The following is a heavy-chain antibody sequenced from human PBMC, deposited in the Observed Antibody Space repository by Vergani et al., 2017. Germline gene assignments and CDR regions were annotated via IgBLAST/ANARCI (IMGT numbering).Heavy chain of an antibody. Sequence: VQLVESGGGVVQPGRSLRLSCAASGFTFSSYAMHWVRQAPGKGLEWVAVISYDGSNKYYADSVKGRFTISRDNSKNTLYLQMNSLRAEDTAVYYCATSYCSSTSCPFQHWGQGTLVTVSS. V-gene: IGHV3-30-3*01. CDR3: ATSYCSSTSCPFQH. CDR2: ISYDGSNK. CDR1: GFTFSSYA. J-gene: IGHJ1*01. D-gene: IGHD2-2*01.